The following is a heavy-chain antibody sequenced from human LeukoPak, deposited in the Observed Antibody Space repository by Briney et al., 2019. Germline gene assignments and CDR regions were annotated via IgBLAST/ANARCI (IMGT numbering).Heavy chain of an antibody. V-gene: IGHV4-59*01. D-gene: IGHD3-22*01. CDR2: IYYSGST. J-gene: IGHJ4*02. Sequence: SETLSLTCTVSGGSISSYYWSWIRQPPGKGLEWIGYIYYSGSTNYNPPLKSRVTISVDTSKNQFSLKLSSVTAADTAVYYCARAPYDSSGYYPFDYWGQGTLVTVSS. CDR1: GGSISSYY. CDR3: ARAPYDSSGYYPFDY.